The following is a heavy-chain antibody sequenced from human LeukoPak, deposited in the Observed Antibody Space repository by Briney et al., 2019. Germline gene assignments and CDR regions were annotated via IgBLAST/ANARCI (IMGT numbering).Heavy chain of an antibody. CDR2: MDYSGNT. CDR1: GASIRSYS. J-gene: IGHJ4*02. V-gene: IGHV4-59*01. D-gene: IGHD2-21*01. Sequence: SETLSLTCSVSGASIRSYSWSWIRQPPGKGLEWIGYMDYSGNTNYKSSLKSRVTISGDTSKNQFSLKLTSVTAADTAVYYCASGILGPLGDYWGQGTLVTVSS. CDR3: ASGILGPLGDY.